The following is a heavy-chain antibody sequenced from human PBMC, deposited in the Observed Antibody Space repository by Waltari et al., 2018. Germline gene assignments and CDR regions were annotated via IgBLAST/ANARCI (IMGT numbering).Heavy chain of an antibody. D-gene: IGHD2-2*01. CDR1: GGSISSSSYY. J-gene: IGHJ4*02. CDR2: IYYSGST. CDR3: ARGRRRYCSSTSCRSNYFDY. V-gene: IGHV4-39*07. Sequence: QLQLQESGPGLVKPSETLSLTCTVSGGSISSSSYYWGWIRQPPGKGLERIGSIYYSGSTYDNPSLNGRGTISIDTSKNHFSLKLSYVTAADTAVYYCARGRRRYCSSTSCRSNYFDYWGQGTLVTVSS.